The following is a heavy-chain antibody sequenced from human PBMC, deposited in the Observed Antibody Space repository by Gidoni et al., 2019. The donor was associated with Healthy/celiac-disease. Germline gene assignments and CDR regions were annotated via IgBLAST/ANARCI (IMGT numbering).Heavy chain of an antibody. Sequence: QVQLVQSGAAVKKPGSSVKVSCTASGCTFSSYAISWVRQAPGQGLEWMGGIIPIFGTANYAQKFQGRVTITADESTSTAYMELSSLRSEDTAVYYCARQIVVVVAAPYGMDVWGQGTTVTVSS. J-gene: IGHJ6*02. CDR1: GCTFSSYA. CDR2: IIPIFGTA. CDR3: ARQIVVVVAAPYGMDV. V-gene: IGHV1-69*01. D-gene: IGHD2-15*01.